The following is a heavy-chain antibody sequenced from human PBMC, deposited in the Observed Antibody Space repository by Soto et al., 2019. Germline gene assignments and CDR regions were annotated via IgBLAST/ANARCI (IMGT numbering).Heavy chain of an antibody. CDR3: AGDSSTVGPSHDLAHTYLGDSKYGLDV. J-gene: IGHJ6*02. D-gene: IGHD2-21*02. V-gene: IGHV1-2*04. Sequence: ASVKVSCKASGYSYTGNYIHWARQAPQHGLAWVGWINPKTVYTKHANKFVGWVYKTRDTARTSVNMELNRLKPNDTAVYYCAGDSSTVGPSHDLAHTYLGDSKYGLDVWGQGTTVTVSS. CDR1: GYSYTGNY. CDR2: INPKTVYT.